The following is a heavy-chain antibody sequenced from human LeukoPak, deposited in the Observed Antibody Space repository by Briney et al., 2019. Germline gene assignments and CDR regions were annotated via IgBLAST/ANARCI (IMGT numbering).Heavy chain of an antibody. V-gene: IGHV1-2*02. CDR1: GYTFTGYY. CDR3: AAVGVVVPAAILWAFDY. J-gene: IGHJ4*02. Sequence: ASVKVSCKASGYTFTGYYMHWVRQAPGQGLEWMGWINPNSGGTNYAQKFQGRVTMTRDTSISTAYMEPSRLRSDDTAVYYCAAVGVVVPAAILWAFDYWGQGTLVTVSS. CDR2: INPNSGGT. D-gene: IGHD2-2*02.